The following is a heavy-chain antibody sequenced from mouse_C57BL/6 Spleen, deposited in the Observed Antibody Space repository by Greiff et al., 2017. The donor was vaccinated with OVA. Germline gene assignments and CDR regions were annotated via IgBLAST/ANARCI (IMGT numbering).Heavy chain of an antibody. V-gene: IGHV1-55*01. Sequence: QVQLQQPGAELVKPGASVKMSCKASGYTFTSYWITWVKQRPGQGLEWIGDIYPGSGSTNYNEKFKSKATLTVDTSSSTAYMQLSSLTSEDSAVYYCARSDYDYGYFDVWGTGTTVTVSS. CDR1: GYTFTSYW. D-gene: IGHD2-4*01. CDR2: IYPGSGST. J-gene: IGHJ1*03. CDR3: ARSDYDYGYFDV.